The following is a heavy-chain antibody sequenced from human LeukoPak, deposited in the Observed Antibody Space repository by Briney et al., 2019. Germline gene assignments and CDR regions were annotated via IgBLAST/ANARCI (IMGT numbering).Heavy chain of an antibody. Sequence: SETLSLTCTVSGGSISSYYWSWIRQPPGKGLEWIGYIYYSGSTYYNPSLKSRVTISVDTSKNQFSLKLSSVTAADTAVYYCARDTGYYDSSGPFDYWGQGTLVTVSS. CDR1: GGSISSYY. CDR3: ARDTGYYDSSGPFDY. V-gene: IGHV4-59*12. D-gene: IGHD3-22*01. J-gene: IGHJ4*02. CDR2: IYYSGST.